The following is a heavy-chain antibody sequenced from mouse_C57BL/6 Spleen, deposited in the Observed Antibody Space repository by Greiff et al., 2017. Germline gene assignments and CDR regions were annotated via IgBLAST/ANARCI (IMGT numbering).Heavy chain of an antibody. D-gene: IGHD2-5*01. Sequence: QVQLKQPGAELVKPGASVKVSCKASGYTFTSYWMHWVKQRPGQGLEWIGRIHPSDSDTNYNQKFKGKATLTVDKSSSTAYMQLSSLTSEDSAVYYCAITRYSNYIYYAIDYWGQGTSVTVSS. CDR3: AITRYSNYIYYAIDY. J-gene: IGHJ4*01. CDR1: GYTFTSYW. V-gene: IGHV1-74*01. CDR2: IHPSDSDT.